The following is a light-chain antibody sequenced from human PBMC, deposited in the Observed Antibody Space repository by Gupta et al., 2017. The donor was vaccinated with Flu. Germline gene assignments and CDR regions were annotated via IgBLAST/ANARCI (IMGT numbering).Light chain of an antibody. V-gene: IGLV1-36*01. CDR2: YDD. CDR3: SAGDDSRNGWV. CDR1: SSKIGNNA. J-gene: IGLJ3*02. Sequence: RGTISCYGSSSKIGNNAVSWYQQHPGKAPKLLIYYDDRRPAGVAERFSGSKSGTSASLSISGLQAEDEADYYCSAGDDSRNGWVFGGGTKLTVL.